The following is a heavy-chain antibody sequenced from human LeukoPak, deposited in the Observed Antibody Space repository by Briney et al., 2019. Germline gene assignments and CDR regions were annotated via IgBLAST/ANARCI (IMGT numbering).Heavy chain of an antibody. J-gene: IGHJ4*02. CDR2: IYYSVST. Sequence: PSETLSLTCTVSGGSISSSSYYWGWIRQPPGKGLEWIGSIYYSVSTYYNPSLKSRVTISVDTSKNQFSLTLSSVTAADTAVYYCARLTFWSGYYYFDYWGQGTLVTVSS. CDR3: ARLTFWSGYYYFDY. D-gene: IGHD3-3*01. V-gene: IGHV4-39*01. CDR1: GGSISSSSYY.